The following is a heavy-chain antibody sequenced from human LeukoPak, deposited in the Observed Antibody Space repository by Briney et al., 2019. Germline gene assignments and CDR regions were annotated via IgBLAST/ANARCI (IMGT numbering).Heavy chain of an antibody. J-gene: IGHJ1*01. Sequence: GGSLRLSCAASGFTFSGYWMSWVRQAPGKGLGWVANIHQDGSEKYYVDSVKGRFTISRDNAKNSLFLQMGSLRVEDTAVYYCARESTAGYNSSWYGFRNWGQGTLVSVSS. CDR1: GFTFSGYW. V-gene: IGHV3-7*01. D-gene: IGHD6-13*01. CDR3: ARESTAGYNSSWYGFRN. CDR2: IHQDGSEK.